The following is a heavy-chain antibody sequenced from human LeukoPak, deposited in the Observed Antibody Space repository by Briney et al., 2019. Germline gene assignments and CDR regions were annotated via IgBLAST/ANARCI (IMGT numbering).Heavy chain of an antibody. Sequence: GGSLRLSCAASGFIVSSNYMSWVRQAPGKGLEWVSVIYSDGSTYYSDSVKGGFTISRDNAKNSLYLQMNSLRAEDTAVYFCARVHIHTSGSYYPFDYWGQGTLVTVSS. D-gene: IGHD1-26*01. CDR2: IYSDGST. CDR3: ARVHIHTSGSYYPFDY. V-gene: IGHV3-53*01. J-gene: IGHJ4*02. CDR1: GFIVSSNY.